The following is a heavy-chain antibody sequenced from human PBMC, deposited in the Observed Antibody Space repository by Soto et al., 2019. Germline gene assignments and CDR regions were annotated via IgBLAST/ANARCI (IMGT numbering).Heavy chain of an antibody. CDR3: AKGEQQLADYYYYGMDV. Sequence: PGESLRLSCAASGFTFSSYAMSWVRQAPGKGLEWVSAISGSGGSTYYADSVKGRFTISRDNSKNTLYLQMNSLRAEDTAVYYCAKGEQQLADYYYYGMDVWGQGTTVTVSS. V-gene: IGHV3-23*01. J-gene: IGHJ6*02. CDR2: ISGSGGST. CDR1: GFTFSSYA. D-gene: IGHD6-13*01.